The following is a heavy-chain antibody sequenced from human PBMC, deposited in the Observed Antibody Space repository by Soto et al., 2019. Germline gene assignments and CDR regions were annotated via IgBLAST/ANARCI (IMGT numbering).Heavy chain of an antibody. Sequence: QVQLVESGGGVVQPGRSLRLSCAASGFTFSYCGMHWVRQAPGKGLEWVTFISYDGSIKYDAASVKGRFTVSRDNSKNPLFLEMNGRRAEGTAVYYCAKDREGHDWAYGMDVWGQGPTVTVSS. CDR1: GFTFSYCG. CDR2: ISYDGSIK. J-gene: IGHJ6*02. D-gene: IGHD3-9*01. CDR3: AKDREGHDWAYGMDV. V-gene: IGHV3-30*18.